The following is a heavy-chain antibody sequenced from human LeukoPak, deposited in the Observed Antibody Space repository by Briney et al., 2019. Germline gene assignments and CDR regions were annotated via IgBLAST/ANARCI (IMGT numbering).Heavy chain of an antibody. Sequence: ASVKVSCKASGYTFSSYGISWVRQAPGQGLEWMGWISAYNGNTNYAQKLQGRVTMTTDTSTSTAYMELRSLRSDDTAVYYCASSPTGTPVDYWGQGTLVTVSS. CDR3: ASSPTGTPVDY. D-gene: IGHD1/OR15-1a*01. CDR1: GYTFSSYG. J-gene: IGHJ4*02. CDR2: ISAYNGNT. V-gene: IGHV1-18*01.